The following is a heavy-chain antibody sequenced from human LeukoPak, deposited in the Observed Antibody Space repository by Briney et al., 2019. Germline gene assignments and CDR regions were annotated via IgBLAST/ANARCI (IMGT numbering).Heavy chain of an antibody. CDR2: IKKDGSER. Sequence: GGSLRLSCAASGFTFSSYWMSWVRQAPGKGLEWVANIKKDGSERYYVDSVKGRFTISRDNAKSSLYLQMNSLRAEDTAVYYCAKVPLVSPSSGYYYWGQGTLVTVSS. CDR3: AKVPLVSPSSGYYY. V-gene: IGHV3-7*03. J-gene: IGHJ4*02. CDR1: GFTFSSYW. D-gene: IGHD3-22*01.